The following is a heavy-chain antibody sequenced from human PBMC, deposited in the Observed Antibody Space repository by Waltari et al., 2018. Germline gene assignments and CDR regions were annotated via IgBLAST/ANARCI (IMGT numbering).Heavy chain of an antibody. Sequence: QLVESGGGLVQPGGSLRLSCAVSGFTFSTYWIHWVRQARGKGLVSVAHINMGGTITNYPDSVKGRFTISRDNAKNTLFLQMNSLRAEDTAVYYCVLYSSEFLGDCWGQGTLVTVSS. CDR1: GFTFSTYW. V-gene: IGHV3-74*01. J-gene: IGHJ4*02. D-gene: IGHD6-25*01. CDR3: VLYSSEFLGDC. CDR2: INMGGTIT.